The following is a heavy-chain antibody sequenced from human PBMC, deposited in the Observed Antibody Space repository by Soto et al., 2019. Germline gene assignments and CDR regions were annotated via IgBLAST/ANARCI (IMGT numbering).Heavy chain of an antibody. D-gene: IGHD3-3*01. V-gene: IGHV4-31*03. CDR1: GGSISSGGYY. CDR3: ARLESAFHRFYYYGMDV. CDR2: IYYSGST. Sequence: SETLSLTCTVSGGSISSGGYYWSWIRQHPGKGLEWIGYIYYSGSTYYNPSLKSRITISVDTSKNQFSLKLSSVTAADTAVYYCARLESAFHRFYYYGMDVWGQGTTVTVSS. J-gene: IGHJ6*02.